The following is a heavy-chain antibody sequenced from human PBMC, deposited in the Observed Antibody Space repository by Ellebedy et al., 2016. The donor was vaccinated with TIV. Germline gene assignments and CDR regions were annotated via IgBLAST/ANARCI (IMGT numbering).Heavy chain of an antibody. J-gene: IGHJ5*02. CDR1: GFTFSDHY. CDR2: IRSEAYGGTT. Sequence: GESLKISCAASGFTFSDHYMDWVRQAPGKGLEWIGSIRSEAYGGTTEYAPSVKGRFIISRDDSKDSLHLPMNSLKNEDTAVYYCAREVRREWFDPWGQGTLVTVSS. D-gene: IGHD1-26*01. V-gene: IGHV3-72*01. CDR3: AREVRREWFDP.